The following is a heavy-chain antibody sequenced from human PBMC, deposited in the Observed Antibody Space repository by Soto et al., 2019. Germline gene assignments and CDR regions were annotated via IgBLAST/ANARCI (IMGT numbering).Heavy chain of an antibody. V-gene: IGHV3-23*01. CDR2: ISGSGGST. CDR3: AKEGGGPGIAAAAPGSFDY. D-gene: IGHD6-13*01. Sequence: EVQLLESGGGLVQPGGSLRLSCAASGFTFSSYAMSWVRQAPGKGLEWVSAISGSGGSTYYADSVKGRFTISRDNSKNTVYMERNRLRAEDTAVYYCAKEGGGPGIAAAAPGSFDYWGQGTLVTVSS. CDR1: GFTFSSYA. J-gene: IGHJ4*02.